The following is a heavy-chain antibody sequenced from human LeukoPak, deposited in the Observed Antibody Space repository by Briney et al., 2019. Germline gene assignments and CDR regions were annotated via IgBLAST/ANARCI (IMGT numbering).Heavy chain of an antibody. CDR3: AREDGYNHYYYYMDV. Sequence: PSETLSLTCAVYGGSFSGYYWSWIRQPPGKGLEWIGEINHSGSTNYNPSLKSRVTISVDTSKNQFSLKLSSVTAADTAVYYCAREDGYNHYYYYMDVWGKGTTVTVSS. D-gene: IGHD5-24*01. V-gene: IGHV4-34*01. J-gene: IGHJ6*03. CDR1: GGSFSGYY. CDR2: INHSGST.